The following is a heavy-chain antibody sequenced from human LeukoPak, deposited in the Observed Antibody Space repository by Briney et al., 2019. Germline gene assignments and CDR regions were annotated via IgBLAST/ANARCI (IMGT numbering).Heavy chain of an antibody. V-gene: IGHV3-43*01. D-gene: IGHD3-10*02. J-gene: IGHJ4*02. CDR2: AGWAGGTT. CDR1: GFNFDRYT. CDR3: AKELDTMFFDY. Sequence: GGSLRLSCATSGFNFDRYTIHWVRQAPGKGPEWVSLAGWAGGTTFYSDSVRGRFTISRDSGRKSVYLQMNSLTTDDTAFYFCAKELDTMFFDYWGQGALVTVSS.